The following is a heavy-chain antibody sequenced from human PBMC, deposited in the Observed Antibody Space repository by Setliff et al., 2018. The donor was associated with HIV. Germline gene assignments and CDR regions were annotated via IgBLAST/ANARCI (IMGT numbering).Heavy chain of an antibody. CDR1: GYTFTGYY. D-gene: IGHD3-22*01. CDR3: AGGAYYYDTSGYPRDPFDL. V-gene: IGHV1-2*02. Sequence: ASVKVSCKASGYTFTGYYIYWVRQAPGQGLEWMGWINPHGGGTNYAQKFQGRVTMTRDTPISTASMELSRLRSDDTAVYYCAGGAYYYDTSGYPRDPFDLWGQGTMVTVSS. CDR2: INPHGGGT. J-gene: IGHJ3*01.